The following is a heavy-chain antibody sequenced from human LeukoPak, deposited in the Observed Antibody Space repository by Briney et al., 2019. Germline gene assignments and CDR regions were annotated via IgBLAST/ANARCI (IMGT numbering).Heavy chain of an antibody. D-gene: IGHD6-13*01. J-gene: IGHJ4*02. CDR2: ISAYNGNT. V-gene: IGHV1-18*01. CDR1: GYTFTSYG. Sequence: ASVKVSCKASGYTFTSYGISWVRQAPGQGLEWMGWISAYNGNTNYAQKLQGRVTMTRDTSTSTVYMELSSLRSEDTAVYYCAREGGAAAGTVDYWGQGTLVTVSS. CDR3: AREGGAAAGTVDY.